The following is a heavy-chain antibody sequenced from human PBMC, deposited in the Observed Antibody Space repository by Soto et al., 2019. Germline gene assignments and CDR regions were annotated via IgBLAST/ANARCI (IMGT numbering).Heavy chain of an antibody. Sequence: QITLKESGPTLVKPTQTLTLTCTFSGFSLSTSGVGVGWIRQPPGKALEWLALIYWDDDKHYSPSLKSRLTITKDTSKNQVVLTMTNMDPVDTATYYCAHHDIVLVPRWGFDYWGQGTLVTVSS. CDR3: AHHDIVLVPRWGFDY. V-gene: IGHV2-5*02. CDR2: IYWDDDK. CDR1: GFSLSTSGVG. J-gene: IGHJ4*02. D-gene: IGHD2-2*01.